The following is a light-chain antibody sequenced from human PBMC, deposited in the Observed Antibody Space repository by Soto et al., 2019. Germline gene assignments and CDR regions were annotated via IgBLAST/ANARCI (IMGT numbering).Light chain of an antibody. Sequence: DIQMTQSPSSLSASVGDRVSITCRASQSISSWLSWYQQKPGKAPKLLIYDASSLESGVPSRFSGSGSGTEFTLTINGLQPDDFATYYCQQYDTSSKTFGQGTKVDIK. V-gene: IGKV1-5*01. CDR2: DAS. CDR3: QQYDTSSKT. J-gene: IGKJ1*01. CDR1: QSISSW.